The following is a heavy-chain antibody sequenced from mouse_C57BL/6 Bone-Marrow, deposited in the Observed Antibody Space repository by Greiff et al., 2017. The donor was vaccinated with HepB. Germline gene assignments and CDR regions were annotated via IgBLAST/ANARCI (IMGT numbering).Heavy chain of an antibody. CDR3: ARNCEAMDY. V-gene: IGHV1-72*01. CDR1: GYTFTSYW. CDR2: IDPNSGGT. J-gene: IGHJ4*01. D-gene: IGHD4-1*01. Sequence: VQLQQPGAELVKPGASVKLSCKASGYTFTSYWMHWVKQRPGRGLEWIGRIDPNSGGTKYNEKFKSKARLTVDKPSSPAYMQLSSLTSEDSAVYYCARNCEAMDYWGQGTAVTGSS.